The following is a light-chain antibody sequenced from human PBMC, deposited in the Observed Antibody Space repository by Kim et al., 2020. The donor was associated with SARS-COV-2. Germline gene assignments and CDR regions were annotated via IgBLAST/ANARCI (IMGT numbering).Light chain of an antibody. CDR3: QVWDSSSDHPV. J-gene: IGLJ3*02. V-gene: IGLV3-21*04. Sequence: APGKTARITCGGNNIGSKSVPWYQQKPGQAPVLVIYYDSDRPSGIPERFSGSNSGNTATLPISRVEAGDEADYYCQVWDSSSDHPVFGGGTQLTVL. CDR1: NIGSKS. CDR2: YDS.